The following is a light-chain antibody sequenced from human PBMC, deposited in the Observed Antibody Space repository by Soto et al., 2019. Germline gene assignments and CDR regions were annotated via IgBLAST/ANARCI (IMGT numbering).Light chain of an antibody. CDR2: GAS. J-gene: IGKJ5*01. Sequence: FTQFPCTLCLYTGERATLSCRASQSVSSSYLAWYQQNPGQPPRFLIYGASSRATGIPDRFSGIGPGTAFTLTITSLEPEDFAVYYCQEYDSSPNTFGQGRRL. CDR1: QSVSSSY. V-gene: IGKV3-20*01. CDR3: QEYDSSPNT.